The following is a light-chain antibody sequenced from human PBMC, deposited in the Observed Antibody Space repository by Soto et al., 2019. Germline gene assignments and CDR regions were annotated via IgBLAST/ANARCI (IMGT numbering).Light chain of an antibody. CDR3: QQRSTWPLT. CDR2: DAS. Sequence: EIVLTQSPATLSLSPGERATLSCRASQSVSSYLAWYQQKPAQAPRLLIYDASNRATGIPARFSGSGSGTDFTLTISTLEPEDFAVYYCQQRSTWPLTFGGGTEVE. CDR1: QSVSSY. V-gene: IGKV3-11*01. J-gene: IGKJ4*01.